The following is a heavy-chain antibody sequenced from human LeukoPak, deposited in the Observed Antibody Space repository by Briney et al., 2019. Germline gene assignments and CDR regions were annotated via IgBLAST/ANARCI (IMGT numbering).Heavy chain of an antibody. V-gene: IGHV3-66*01. CDR1: GFTVSSNY. D-gene: IGHD6-19*01. J-gene: IGHJ4*02. Sequence: PGGSLRLSCAASGFTVSSNYMSWVRQAPGKGLEWVAISYSGNTTYCADSVRGRFTISRDESKNRLRLQMNSLRAEDTAVYYCATYSSGRRGYYFDSWGQGTLVTVSS. CDR3: ATYSSGRRGYYFDS. CDR2: SYSGNTT.